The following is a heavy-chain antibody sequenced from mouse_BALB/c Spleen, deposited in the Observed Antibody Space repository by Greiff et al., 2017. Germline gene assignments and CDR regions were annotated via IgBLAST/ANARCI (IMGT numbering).Heavy chain of an antibody. V-gene: IGHV5-12-2*01. CDR1: GFTFSSYT. CDR2: ISNGGGST. CDR3: ARKGLRSAWFAY. J-gene: IGHJ3*01. Sequence: EVMLVESGGGLVQPGGSLKLSCAASGFTFSSYTMSWVRQTPEKRLEWVAYISNGGGSTYYPDTVKGRFTISRDNAKNTLYLQMSSLKSEDTAMYYCARKGLRSAWFAYWGQGTLVTVAA. D-gene: IGHD1-1*01.